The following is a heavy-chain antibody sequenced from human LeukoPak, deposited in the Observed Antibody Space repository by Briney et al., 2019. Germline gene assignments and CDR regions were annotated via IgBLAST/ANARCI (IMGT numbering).Heavy chain of an antibody. Sequence: PGGSLRLSCAASGFTFSSYSMHWVRQAPGKGLEWVSYSSSSSNTIYYADSVKGRFTISRDNAKNSLYLQMNSLRAEDTAVYYCATSTSGYYYAPFDYWGQGTLVTVSS. J-gene: IGHJ4*02. CDR1: GFTFSSYS. V-gene: IGHV3-48*01. CDR3: ATSTSGYYYAPFDY. D-gene: IGHD3-22*01. CDR2: SSSSSNTI.